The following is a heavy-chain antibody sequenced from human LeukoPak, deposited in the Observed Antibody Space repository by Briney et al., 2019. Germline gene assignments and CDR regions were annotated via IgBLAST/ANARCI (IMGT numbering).Heavy chain of an antibody. D-gene: IGHD3-10*01. Sequence: ASVKVSCKASGYTFTGYYIHWVRPAPGQGLEWVGWIDPNSGGTIYAQKFQGRVTMTRDTSISTAYMELSRLRSDDTAVYYCARDPSRYYGSGSYYSFMDVWGQGTTVTVSS. CDR1: GYTFTGYY. CDR2: IDPNSGGT. V-gene: IGHV1-2*02. CDR3: ARDPSRYYGSGSYYSFMDV. J-gene: IGHJ6*02.